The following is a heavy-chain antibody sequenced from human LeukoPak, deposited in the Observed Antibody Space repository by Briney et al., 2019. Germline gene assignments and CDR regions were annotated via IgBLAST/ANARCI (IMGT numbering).Heavy chain of an antibody. D-gene: IGHD5-18*01. CDR1: GYTFTSYA. V-gene: IGHV7-4-1*02. J-gene: IGHJ1*01. CDR3: ARAMDTAMGTWRNFQH. CDR2: INTNTGNP. Sequence: ASVKVSCKASGYTFTSYAMNWVRQTPGQGLEWMGWINTNTGNPTYAQGFTGRFVFSLDTSVSTAYLQIRSLKAEDTAVYYCARAMDTAMGTWRNFQHWGQGTLVTVSS.